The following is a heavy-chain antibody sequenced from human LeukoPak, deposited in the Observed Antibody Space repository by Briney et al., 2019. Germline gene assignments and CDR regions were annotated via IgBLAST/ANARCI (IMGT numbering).Heavy chain of an antibody. CDR2: INPSSGGT. J-gene: IGHJ3*02. CDR1: GYTFTGYY. V-gene: IGHV1-2*02. Sequence: ASVKVSCKASGYTFTGYYMHWVRPAPRQGLEWMGWINPSSGGTTYAQKFQGRVTMTRDTSISTAYMELSRLRSDDTAVYYCARDKDGSVGIDIWGQGTMVTVSS. CDR3: ARDKDGSVGIDI. D-gene: IGHD5-24*01.